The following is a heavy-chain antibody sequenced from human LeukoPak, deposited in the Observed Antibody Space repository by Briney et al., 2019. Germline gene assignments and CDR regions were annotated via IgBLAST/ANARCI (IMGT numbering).Heavy chain of an antibody. Sequence: KPLETLSLTCIVSGGSISSSSYYWGWIRQSPGKGLEWIGRIDYSGNTYYNPSLKSRITISVDTSKNQFSLKLSSVTAADTSLYYCARECSATDYWGQGTLVTVSS. CDR2: IDYSGNT. CDR3: ARECSATDY. V-gene: IGHV4-39*02. D-gene: IGHD6-19*01. J-gene: IGHJ4*02. CDR1: GGSISSSSYY.